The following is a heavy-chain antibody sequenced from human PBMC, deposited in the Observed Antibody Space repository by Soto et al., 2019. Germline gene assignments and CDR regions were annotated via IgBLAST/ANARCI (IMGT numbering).Heavy chain of an antibody. CDR2: IYYSGST. Sequence: TSETLSLTCTVSGGSISSSSYYWGWIRQPPGKGLEWIGSIYYSGSTNYNPALKSRVTITVDTSKNQFSLKLSSVTAADTAVYYCASCSHYEPPGTGTTLDYWGQGTLVXVSS. J-gene: IGHJ4*02. CDR3: ASCSHYEPPGTGTTLDY. D-gene: IGHD3-3*01. V-gene: IGHV4-39*07. CDR1: GGSISSSSYY.